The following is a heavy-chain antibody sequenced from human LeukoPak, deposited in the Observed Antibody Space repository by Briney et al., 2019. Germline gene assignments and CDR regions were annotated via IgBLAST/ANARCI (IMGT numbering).Heavy chain of an antibody. CDR1: GYTFTGYY. CDR2: INPNGGGT. CDR3: AREIAVAGTPAFDI. V-gene: IGHV1-2*06. D-gene: IGHD6-19*01. Sequence: ASVKVSCKASGYTFTGYYMHWVRQAPGQGLEWMGRINPNGGGTNYAQKFQGRVTMTRDTSISTAYMELSRLRSDDTAVYYCAREIAVAGTPAFDIWGQGTMVTVSS. J-gene: IGHJ3*02.